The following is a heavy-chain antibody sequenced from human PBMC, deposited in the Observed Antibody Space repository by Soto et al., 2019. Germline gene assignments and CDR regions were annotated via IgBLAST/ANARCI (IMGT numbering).Heavy chain of an antibody. CDR2: ISYDGSNK. Sequence: HPGGSLRLSCAASGFTFSSYGMHWVRQAPGKGLEWVAVISYDGSNKYYADSVKGRFTISRDNSKNTLYLQMNSLRAEDTAVYYCANGATYYDSSGPFDYWGQGTLVTVSS. V-gene: IGHV3-30*18. CDR3: ANGATYYDSSGPFDY. D-gene: IGHD3-22*01. CDR1: GFTFSSYG. J-gene: IGHJ4*02.